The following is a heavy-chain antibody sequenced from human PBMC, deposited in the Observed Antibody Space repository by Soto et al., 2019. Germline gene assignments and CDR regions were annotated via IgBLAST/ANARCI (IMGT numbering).Heavy chain of an antibody. D-gene: IGHD1-26*01. CDR3: ARDGIRGYGMDV. CDR1: GFTFSSYG. Sequence: QVQLVESGGGVVQPGTSLRLSCAASGFTFSSYGMHWVRQAPGKGLEWVAVIWYNGRNKYYADSVKGRFTISRDNSKNTMYMQMNSLSAEDTAVYYCARDGIRGYGMDVWGQGTTVTVSS. J-gene: IGHJ6*02. CDR2: IWYNGRNK. V-gene: IGHV3-33*01.